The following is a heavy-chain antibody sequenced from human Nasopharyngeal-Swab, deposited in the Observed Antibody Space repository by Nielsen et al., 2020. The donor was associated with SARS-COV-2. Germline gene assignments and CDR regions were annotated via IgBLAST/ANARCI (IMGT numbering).Heavy chain of an antibody. Sequence: GGSLRLSCGVSGFTLTKYSIHWVRQAPGKGPEWMAVLWFDGSKEYYAGSVKGRFTISRDSAKNTVYLQMNSLRAEDTAMYYCTRGDKYAMDVWGPGTTVIVSS. CDR1: GFTLTKYS. J-gene: IGHJ6*02. CDR2: LWFDGSKE. CDR3: TRGDKYAMDV. V-gene: IGHV3-33*01.